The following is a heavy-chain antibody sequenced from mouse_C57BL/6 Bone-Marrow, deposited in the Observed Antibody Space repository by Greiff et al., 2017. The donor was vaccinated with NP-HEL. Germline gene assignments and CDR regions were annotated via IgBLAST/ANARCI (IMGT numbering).Heavy chain of an antibody. J-gene: IGHJ3*01. CDR2: IDPETGGT. CDR1: GYTFTDYE. CDR3: TRHYSNSGLAY. Sequence: QVQLKESGAELVRPGASVTLSCKASGYTFTDYEMHWVKQTPVHGLEWIGAIDPETGGTAYNQKFKGKAILTADKSSSTAYMELRSLTSEDSAVYYCTRHYSNSGLAYWGQGTLVTVSA. V-gene: IGHV1-15*01. D-gene: IGHD2-5*01.